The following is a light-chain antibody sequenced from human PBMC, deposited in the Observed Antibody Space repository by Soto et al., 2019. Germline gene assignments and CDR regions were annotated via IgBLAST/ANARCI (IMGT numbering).Light chain of an antibody. V-gene: IGKV3-20*01. CDR1: QSVSSTY. Sequence: EIVLTQSPDTLSLSPGERATLSCRASQSVSSTYLAWFQQKPGQTPRLLITGASSRATGIPERFSGSGSGTDFTLTISRLEPEELAVYYCQQYGSSPRTFGKGTRLAIK. CDR2: GAS. CDR3: QQYGSSPRT. J-gene: IGKJ5*01.